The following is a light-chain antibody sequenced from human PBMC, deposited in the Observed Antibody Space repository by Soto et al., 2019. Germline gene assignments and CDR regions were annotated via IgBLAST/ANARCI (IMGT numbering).Light chain of an antibody. J-gene: IGKJ4*01. Sequence: DIQMTQSPSSVSASVGDSVTITCRASQDIASWLAWYQQKPGKAPNLLIYGASTLQSGVPSRFSGSRSGTDFTLTISSLQPEDFATYDCQQANSFPLTFGGGTKVEIK. CDR3: QQANSFPLT. CDR2: GAS. V-gene: IGKV1D-12*01. CDR1: QDIASW.